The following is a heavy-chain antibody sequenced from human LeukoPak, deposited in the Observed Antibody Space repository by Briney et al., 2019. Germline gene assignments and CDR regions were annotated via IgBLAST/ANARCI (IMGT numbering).Heavy chain of an antibody. J-gene: IGHJ4*02. CDR3: AKGLPSGWYGGEFDY. D-gene: IGHD6-19*01. V-gene: IGHV3-9*01. Sequence: GGSLRLSCAASGFTFDDYAMHCVRQAPGKGLEWVSGISWNSGSIGYADSVKGRFTISRDNAKNSLYLQMNSLRAEDTALYYCAKGLPSGWYGGEFDYWGQGTLVTVSS. CDR2: ISWNSGSI. CDR1: GFTFDDYA.